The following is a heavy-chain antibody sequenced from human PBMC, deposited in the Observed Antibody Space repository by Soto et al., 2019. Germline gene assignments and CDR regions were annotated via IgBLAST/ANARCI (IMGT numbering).Heavy chain of an antibody. CDR2: ISYDGSNK. V-gene: IGHV3-30*18. CDR1: GFTFSSYG. Sequence: QVQLVESGGGVVQPGRSLRLSCAASGFTFSSYGMHWVRQAPGKGLEWVAVISYDGSNKYYADSVKGRFTISRDNSKNTLYLQRNSQRAEDTAVYYCAKDPGIAAAVFYYYYGMDVWGQGTTVTVSS. CDR3: AKDPGIAAAVFYYYYGMDV. D-gene: IGHD6-13*01. J-gene: IGHJ6*02.